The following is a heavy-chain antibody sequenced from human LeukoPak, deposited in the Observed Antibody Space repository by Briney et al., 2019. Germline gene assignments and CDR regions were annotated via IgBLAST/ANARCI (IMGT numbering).Heavy chain of an antibody. D-gene: IGHD4-23*01. CDR3: ATGGVYGGYFDY. V-gene: IGHV1-24*01. Sequence: GASVKVSCQVSGYTLTDLSMHWVRQAPGRTLAWMGGIDPEDGETIYAQKFQGRVTMTEDTSTDTASMELSSLRSEATAVYYCATGGVYGGYFDYWGQGTLVTVSS. J-gene: IGHJ4*02. CDR2: IDPEDGET. CDR1: GYTLTDLS.